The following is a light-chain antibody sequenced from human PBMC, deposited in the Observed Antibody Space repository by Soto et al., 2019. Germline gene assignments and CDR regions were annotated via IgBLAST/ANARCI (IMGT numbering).Light chain of an antibody. Sequence: DIQMTQSPSSLSASVGDRVTISCRASQSVSNSVNWYRHKPGEAPKLLIYAASTLQWGVPSRFSGSGSGTYFTLTINSLQPEDFTTYFCQQCFTSPYTFGQGTKLDI. V-gene: IGKV1-39*01. J-gene: IGKJ2*01. CDR1: QSVSNS. CDR2: AAS. CDR3: QQCFTSPYT.